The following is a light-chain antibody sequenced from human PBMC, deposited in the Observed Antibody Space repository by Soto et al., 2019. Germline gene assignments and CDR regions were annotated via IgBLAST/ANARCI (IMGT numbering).Light chain of an antibody. J-gene: IGKJ1*01. CDR2: AAS. V-gene: IGKV1-5*01. CDR3: QYYNSSSEA. Sequence: HCPSTLCRCVEESVKITCRASQTISSWLAWYQQKPGKANKLLIYAASSLQSGVPSRFSGSGSGTEFTLTISRLEPDEFATYYCQYYNSSSEAFGKGNKVDIK. CDR1: QTISSW.